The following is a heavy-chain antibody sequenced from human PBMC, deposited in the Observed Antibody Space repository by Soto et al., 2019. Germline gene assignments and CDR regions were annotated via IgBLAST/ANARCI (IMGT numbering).Heavy chain of an antibody. CDR1: GGSFSGYY. D-gene: IGHD3-9*01. CDR3: ARRHHYDILTGYYMTFDY. Sequence: SETLSLTCAVYGGSFSGYYWSWIRQPPGKGLEWIGEINHSGSTNYNPSLKSRVTISVDTSKNQFSLKLSSVTAADTAVYYCARRHHYDILTGYYMTFDYWGQGTLVTVSS. CDR2: INHSGST. V-gene: IGHV4-34*01. J-gene: IGHJ4*02.